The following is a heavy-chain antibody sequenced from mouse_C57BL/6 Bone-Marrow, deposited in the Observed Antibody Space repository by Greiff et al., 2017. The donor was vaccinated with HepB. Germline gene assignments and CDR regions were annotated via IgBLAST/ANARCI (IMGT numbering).Heavy chain of an antibody. CDR1: GYTFTSYW. V-gene: IGHV1-55*01. CDR3: ARDDGYFLYYFDH. D-gene: IGHD2-3*01. J-gene: IGHJ2*01. CDR2: IYPGSGST. Sequence: VQLQQPGAELVKPGASVKMSCKASGYTFTSYWITWVKQRPGQGLEWIGDIYPGSGSTNYNEKFKSKATLTVDTSSSTAYMQLSSLTSEDSAVYYCARDDGYFLYYFDHWGQGTTLTVSS.